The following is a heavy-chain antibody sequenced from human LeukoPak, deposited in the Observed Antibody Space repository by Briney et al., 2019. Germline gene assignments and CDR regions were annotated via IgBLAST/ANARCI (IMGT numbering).Heavy chain of an antibody. CDR3: ATRYCSSTSCYRGAFDI. V-gene: IGHV3-66*02. D-gene: IGHD2-2*01. CDR1: LFTVSSNY. J-gene: IGHJ3*02. CDR2: IYSGGDT. Sequence: GGSLSLSSSAHLFTVSSNYMSSVRQAPGKGLEWVSLIYSGGDTYYADSVKGRFTVSRDNSKNTLYLQMDSLRAEDTALYYCATRYCSSTSCYRGAFDIWGQGTMVTVSS.